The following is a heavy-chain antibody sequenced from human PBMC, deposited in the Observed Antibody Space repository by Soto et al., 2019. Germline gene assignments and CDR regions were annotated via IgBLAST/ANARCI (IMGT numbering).Heavy chain of an antibody. CDR2: ISYDGSNK. D-gene: IGHD6-6*01. J-gene: IGHJ4*02. Sequence: GGSLRLSCAASGFTFSSYAMHWVRQAPGKGLEWVAVISYDGSNKYYADSVKGRFTISRDNSKNTLYLQMNSLRAEDTAVYYCARDPESSIAARPIVWGQGTLVTVSS. CDR3: ARDPESSIAARPIV. CDR1: GFTFSSYA. V-gene: IGHV3-30-3*01.